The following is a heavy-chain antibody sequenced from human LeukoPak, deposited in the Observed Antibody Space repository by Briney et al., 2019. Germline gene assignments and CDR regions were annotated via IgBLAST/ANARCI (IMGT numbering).Heavy chain of an antibody. V-gene: IGHV5-51*01. CDR1: GYRFTSYW. J-gene: IGHJ4*02. CDR2: IYPGDSDT. D-gene: IGHD3-22*01. Sequence: GESLKISFKGSGYRFTSYWIGWVRPMPGKGLEWMGIIYPGDSDTRYSPSFQGQVTISADKSISTAYLQWSSLKASDTAMYYCARLGYYDSSGYPPDYWGQGTLVTVSS. CDR3: ARLGYYDSSGYPPDY.